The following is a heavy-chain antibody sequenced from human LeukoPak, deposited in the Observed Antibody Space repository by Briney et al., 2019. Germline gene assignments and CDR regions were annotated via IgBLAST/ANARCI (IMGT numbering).Heavy chain of an antibody. CDR2: IGTAGDT. CDR1: GFTFSSYD. CDR3: ARGTMFPYYFDY. V-gene: IGHV3-13*01. J-gene: IGHJ4*02. D-gene: IGHD3-10*02. Sequence: GGSLRLSCAASGFTFSSYDMHWVRQATGKGLEWVSAIGTAGDTYYPGSVKGRFTISRDNAKNSLYLQMNSLRAEDTAVYYCARGTMFPYYFDYWGQGTLVTVSS.